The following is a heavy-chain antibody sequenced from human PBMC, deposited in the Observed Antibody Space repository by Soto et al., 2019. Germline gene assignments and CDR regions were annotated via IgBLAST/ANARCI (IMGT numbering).Heavy chain of an antibody. CDR3: VRYDRINMKPYSPEGFHI. Sequence: SETLSLTCTVSGDSVSSSNSHWGWTRQPPGKGLEYIGSVYYGGAIFYSGNIYYNPSLKSRVTISVDTSKNQFSLRLSSVTAADTGVYYCVRYDRINMKPYSPEGFHIWGQGTMVTVSS. CDR2: VYYGGAIFYSGNI. D-gene: IGHD3-3*02. V-gene: IGHV4-39*01. CDR1: GDSVSSSNSH. J-gene: IGHJ3*02.